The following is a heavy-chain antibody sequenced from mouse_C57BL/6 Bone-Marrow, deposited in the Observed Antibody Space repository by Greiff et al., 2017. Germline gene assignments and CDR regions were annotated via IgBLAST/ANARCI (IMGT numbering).Heavy chain of an antibody. CDR3: ARCPYDGYYVYWYFDV. Sequence: VQLQQPGAELVMPGASVKLSCKASGYTFTSYWMHWVKQRPGQGLEWIGEIDPSDSYTNYNQKFKGKSTLTVDKSSSTAYMQLSSLTSADSAVYYCARCPYDGYYVYWYFDVWGTGTTVTVSS. J-gene: IGHJ1*03. CDR2: IDPSDSYT. D-gene: IGHD2-3*01. V-gene: IGHV1-69*01. CDR1: GYTFTSYW.